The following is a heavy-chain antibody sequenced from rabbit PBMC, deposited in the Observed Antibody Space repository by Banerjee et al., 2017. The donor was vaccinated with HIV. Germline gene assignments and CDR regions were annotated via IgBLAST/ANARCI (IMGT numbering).Heavy chain of an antibody. J-gene: IGHJ4*01. Sequence: QEQLVEYGGDLVKPGASLTLTCKASGFSFSNKYVMCWVRQAPGKGLEWIGCINTSSGDTVYATWAKGRFTISKTSSTTVTLQMTSLTAADTATYFCARFRYDDYYFNLWGPGTLVTDS. CDR2: INTSSGDT. V-gene: IGHV1S45*01. CDR3: ARFRYDDYYFNL. CDR1: GFSFSNKYV. D-gene: IGHD2-1*01.